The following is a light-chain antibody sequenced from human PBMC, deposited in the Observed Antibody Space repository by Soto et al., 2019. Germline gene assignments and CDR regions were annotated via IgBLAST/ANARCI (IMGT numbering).Light chain of an antibody. CDR1: ETVATN. J-gene: IGKJ1*01. V-gene: IGKV3-11*01. CDR2: DAS. Sequence: EVVMTQSPATLSVSPGERSTLSCRASETVATNLAWYQQKPGQAPRLLIYDASIRATGIPARFSGSWSGADFTLTISSLEPEDSAVYYCQHRGNWPPTWTFGQGTKVDI. CDR3: QHRGNWPPTWT.